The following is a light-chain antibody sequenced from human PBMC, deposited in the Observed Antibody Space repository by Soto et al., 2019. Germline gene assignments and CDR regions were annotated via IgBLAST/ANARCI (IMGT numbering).Light chain of an antibody. J-gene: IGLJ2*01. CDR3: LSYDSSLSGSRV. CDR2: GNN. Sequence: QAVVTQPPSVSGAPGQRVTISCTGSSSSIGAGYDVHWYQQLPGTAPKLLIYGNNNRPSGVPDRFSGSKSGTSASLAITGLQAEDEADYYCLSYDSSLSGSRVFGGGTKLTVL. CDR1: SSSIGAGYD. V-gene: IGLV1-40*01.